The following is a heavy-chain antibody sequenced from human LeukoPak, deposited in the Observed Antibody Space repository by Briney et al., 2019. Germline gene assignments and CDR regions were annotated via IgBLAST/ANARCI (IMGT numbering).Heavy chain of an antibody. J-gene: IGHJ4*02. CDR2: IYSGGST. CDR3: ARGTVTMVGY. D-gene: IGHD3-10*01. CDR1: GFTVSSNY. V-gene: IGHV3-66*01. Sequence: GGSLRLSCAASGFTVSSNYMSWVRQAPGRGLEWVSVIYSGGSTYYADSVKGRFTISRGNSKNTLFLQMNSLRAGDTAVYYCARGTVTMVGYWGQGTLVTVSS.